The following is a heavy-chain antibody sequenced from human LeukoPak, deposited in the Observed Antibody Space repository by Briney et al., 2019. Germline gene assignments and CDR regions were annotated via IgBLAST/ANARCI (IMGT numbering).Heavy chain of an antibody. D-gene: IGHD3-16*02. V-gene: IGHV4/OR15-8*01. CDR1: GNSISNNW. CDR2: ILHRGIP. CDR3: ARVMGASWFFYLDV. J-gene: IGHJ6*03. Sequence: SETLSLTCDVSGNSISNNWWSWVRQSPGKGLEWIGAILHRGIPNYNPSFESRVTMSVDTSKNQLSLNLNSVTAADTAVYYCARVMGASWFFYLDVWGKGTTVTVSS.